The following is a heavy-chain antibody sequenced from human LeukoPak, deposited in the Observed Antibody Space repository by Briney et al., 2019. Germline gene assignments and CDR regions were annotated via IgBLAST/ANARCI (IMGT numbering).Heavy chain of an antibody. D-gene: IGHD6-19*01. J-gene: IGHJ4*02. CDR1: GFTFSSSA. Sequence: PAKSLRLSCAASGFTFSSSAFHWVRQAPGKGLDWVALISYDGTNKYYADSVKGRFTISRDNIRDTLYLQMDSLRADDTAVYYCAKGSYTTGWYNYFDLWGQGTLVTVSS. V-gene: IGHV3-30*18. CDR3: AKGSYTTGWYNYFDL. CDR2: ISYDGTNK.